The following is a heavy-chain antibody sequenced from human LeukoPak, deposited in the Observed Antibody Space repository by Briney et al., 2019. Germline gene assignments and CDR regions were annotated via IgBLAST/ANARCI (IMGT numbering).Heavy chain of an antibody. CDR1: GYTFTSYY. J-gene: IGHJ3*02. D-gene: IGHD1-1*01. V-gene: IGHV1-46*01. CDR3: ARDTAVQLENGTRDAFDI. Sequence: ASVKVSCKASGYTFTSYYMHWVRQAPGQGLVWMGIINSSGGSTSYAQKFQGRVTMTRDTSTSTVYMELSSLSSADTAVYYCARDTAVQLENGTRDAFDIWGQGTKVTVSS. CDR2: INSSGGST.